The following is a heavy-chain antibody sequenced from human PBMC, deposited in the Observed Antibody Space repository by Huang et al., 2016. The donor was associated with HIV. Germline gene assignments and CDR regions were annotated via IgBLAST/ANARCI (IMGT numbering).Heavy chain of an antibody. CDR2: ILPLFRRP. J-gene: IGHJ4*02. D-gene: IGHD3-16*01. CDR3: AMSLRYQYDSRSYWGRYFDY. V-gene: IGHV1-69*01. Sequence: QVQLEQSGPAVRKPGSSVKVSCQASGGSFSDQIISWVRQAPGQRFELMGGILPLFRRPAYAQEFKGRVTMPADESTATIYMELNSLTSEDTAVYYCAMSLRYQYDSRSYWGRYFDYWGQGTLVTVSS. CDR1: GGSFSDQI.